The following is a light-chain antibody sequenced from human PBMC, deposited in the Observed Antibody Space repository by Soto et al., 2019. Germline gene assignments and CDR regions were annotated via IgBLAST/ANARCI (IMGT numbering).Light chain of an antibody. CDR1: QSVSSN. CDR2: DAS. Sequence: ETVMTQSPATLSVSPGERPPLSCRASQSVSSNLAWYQQKPGQAPRLLIYDASTRATGIPARFSGSGSGTEFTLTISSLQSEDFAVYHGQQYNTWPLTFGPGTKVDIK. V-gene: IGKV3-15*01. CDR3: QQYNTWPLT. J-gene: IGKJ3*01.